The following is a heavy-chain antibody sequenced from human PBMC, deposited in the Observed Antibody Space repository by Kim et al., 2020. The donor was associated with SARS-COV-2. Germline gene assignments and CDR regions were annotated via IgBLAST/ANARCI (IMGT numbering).Heavy chain of an antibody. D-gene: IGHD3-10*01. CDR1: GFTFGDYA. Sequence: GGSLRLSCTASGFTFGDYAMSWFRQAPGKGLEGVGFIRSKAYGGTTEYAASVKGRFTISRDDSKSIAYLQMNSLKTEDTAVYYCTRDMVPLSPDYWGQGTLVTVSS. V-gene: IGHV3-49*03. CDR2: IRSKAYGGTT. J-gene: IGHJ4*02. CDR3: TRDMVPLSPDY.